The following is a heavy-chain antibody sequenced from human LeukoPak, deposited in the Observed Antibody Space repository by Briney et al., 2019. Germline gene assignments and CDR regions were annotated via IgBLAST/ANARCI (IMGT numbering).Heavy chain of an antibody. CDR1: GFTFSDYY. D-gene: IGHD6-13*01. J-gene: IGHJ4*02. V-gene: IGHV4-59*01. CDR2: IYYNGDT. Sequence: LRLSCAASGFTFSDYYMSWIRQPPGKGLEWIGYIYYNGDTNYNPSLQSRITVSVDTSKNQFSLKLSSVTAADTAVYYCAATRIAAAGPTSFDYWGQGTLVTVSS. CDR3: AATRIAAAGPTSFDY.